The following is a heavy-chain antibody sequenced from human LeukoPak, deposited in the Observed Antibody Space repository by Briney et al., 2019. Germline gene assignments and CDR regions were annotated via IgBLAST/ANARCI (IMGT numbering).Heavy chain of an antibody. V-gene: IGHV1-69*05. CDR2: IIPIFGTA. CDR1: GGTFSSYA. CDR3: ARISSSGTDYYFDY. Sequence: SVKVSCKASGGTFSSYAFSWVRQPPAQGLEWMGGIIPIFGTANYAQKFQGRVTITTDESTSTAYMELSSLRSEDTAVYYCARISSSGTDYYFDYWGQGTLVTVSS. D-gene: IGHD6-6*01. J-gene: IGHJ4*02.